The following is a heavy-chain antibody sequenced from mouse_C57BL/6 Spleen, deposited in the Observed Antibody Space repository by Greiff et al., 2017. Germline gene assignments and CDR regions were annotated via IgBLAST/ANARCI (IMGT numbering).Heavy chain of an antibody. J-gene: IGHJ3*01. D-gene: IGHD1-3*01. V-gene: IGHV2-2*01. CDR2: IWSGGST. CDR3: ARNVAAHAWFAY. CDR1: GFSLTSYG. Sequence: VQLQQSGPGLVQPSQSLSITCTVSGFSLTSYGVHWVRQSPGKGLEWLGVIWSGGSTDYNAAFISRLSISKDNSKSQVFFKRNSLQADDTAIYYCARNVAAHAWFAYWGQGTLVTVSA.